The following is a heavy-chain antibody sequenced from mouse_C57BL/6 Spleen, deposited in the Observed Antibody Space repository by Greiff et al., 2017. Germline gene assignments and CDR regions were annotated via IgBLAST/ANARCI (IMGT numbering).Heavy chain of an antibody. CDR1: GYTFTSYW. V-gene: IGHV1-7*01. CDR2: INPSSGYT. D-gene: IGHD2-4*01. Sequence: VQLQQSGAELAKPGASVKLSCKASGYTFTSYWMHWVKQRPGQGLEWIGYINPSSGYTKYNQKFKDKATLTADKSSSTAYMQLRSLTYEASAVYSGARGDYGGGRFAYWGQGTLVTVSA. CDR3: ARGDYGGGRFAY. J-gene: IGHJ3*01.